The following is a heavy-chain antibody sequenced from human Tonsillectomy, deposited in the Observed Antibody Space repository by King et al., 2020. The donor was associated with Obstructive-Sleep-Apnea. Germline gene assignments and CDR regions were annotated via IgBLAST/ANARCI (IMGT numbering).Heavy chain of an antibody. CDR2: ISWNSVSI. J-gene: IGHJ4*02. CDR1: GFTFDDYA. D-gene: IGHD6-13*01. CDR3: ARGSNSCYLGY. Sequence: VQLVESGGDLVQPGRSLRLSCAASGFTFDDYAMHWVRQAPGKGLEWVSGISWNSVSIGYADSVMGRFTISRDNAKNSLYLQMNSLRAEDTALYYCARGSNSCYLGYWGQGTLVTVSS. V-gene: IGHV3-9*01.